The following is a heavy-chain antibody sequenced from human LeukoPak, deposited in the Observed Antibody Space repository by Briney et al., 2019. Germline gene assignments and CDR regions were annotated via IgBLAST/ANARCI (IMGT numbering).Heavy chain of an antibody. Sequence: SETLSLTCTVSGGSISSYYWSWIRQPPGKGLEWIGYIYYSGSTNYNPSLESRVTISVDTSKNQFSLKLSSVTAADTAVYYCARGQTIFGVVSPPWFDPWGQGTLVTVSS. CDR1: GGSISSYY. CDR3: ARGQTIFGVVSPPWFDP. V-gene: IGHV4-59*01. D-gene: IGHD3-3*01. J-gene: IGHJ5*02. CDR2: IYYSGST.